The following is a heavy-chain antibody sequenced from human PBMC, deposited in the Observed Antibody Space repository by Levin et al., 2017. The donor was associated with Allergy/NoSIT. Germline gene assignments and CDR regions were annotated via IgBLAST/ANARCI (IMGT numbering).Heavy chain of an antibody. Sequence: GGSLRLSCAASGFTFSNAWMSWVRQAPGKGLEWVGRIKSKTDGGTTDYAAPVKGRFTISRDDSKNTLYLQMNSLKTEDTAVYYCTTEVSSWNDYYYYGMDGWGQGTTVTVSS. CDR2: IKSKTDGGTT. D-gene: IGHD6-13*01. CDR1: GFTFSNAW. CDR3: TTEVSSWNDYYYYGMDG. V-gene: IGHV3-15*01. J-gene: IGHJ6*02.